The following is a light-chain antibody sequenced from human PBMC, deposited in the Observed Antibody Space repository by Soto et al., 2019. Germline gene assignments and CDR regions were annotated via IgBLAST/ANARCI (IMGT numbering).Light chain of an antibody. J-gene: IGKJ1*01. Sequence: DIQMTQSPSTLFASVGDRVTITCRASQSVRNWLAWYQQKPGRAPQLLIYDSSTLEPGVPSRFRGSGSGTEFTLTINGLQPDDFATYYCQQYDGYSPQTFGQGTKVDSK. CDR1: QSVRNW. V-gene: IGKV1-5*01. CDR3: QQYDGYSPQT. CDR2: DSS.